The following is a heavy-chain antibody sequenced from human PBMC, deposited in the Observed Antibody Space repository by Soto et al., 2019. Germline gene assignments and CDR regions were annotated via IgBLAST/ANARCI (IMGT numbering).Heavy chain of an antibody. CDR1: GVTFIDFA. D-gene: IGHD4-17*01. J-gene: IGHJ1*01. CDR2: ISSNGGST. CDR3: VKDTSTVTTTRGDFQH. V-gene: IGHV3-64D*08. Sequence: PLRLPCSASGVTFIDFAMHRVSQTPGKGLEYVSAISSNGGSTYYADYVKGRFTISRDNSKNTLYLQMSSLRAEDTAVYYCVKDTSTVTTTRGDFQHWGQGSLVTGSS.